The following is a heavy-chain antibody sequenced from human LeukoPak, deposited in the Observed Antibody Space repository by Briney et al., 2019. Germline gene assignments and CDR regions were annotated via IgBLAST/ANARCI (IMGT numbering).Heavy chain of an antibody. D-gene: IGHD1-26*01. J-gene: IGHJ5*02. Sequence: GGSLRLSCAASGFTFSSYSMNWVRQAPGKGLEWVSSISSSSSYIYYADSVKGRFTISRDNAKNSLYLQMNSLRAKDTAVYYCARGGGSYSYNWFDPWGQGTLVTVSS. CDR2: ISSSSSYI. CDR1: GFTFSSYS. V-gene: IGHV3-21*01. CDR3: ARGGGSYSYNWFDP.